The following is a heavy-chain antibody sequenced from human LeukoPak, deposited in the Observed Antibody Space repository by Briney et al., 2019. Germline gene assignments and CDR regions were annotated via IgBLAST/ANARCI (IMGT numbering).Heavy chain of an antibody. CDR1: GFVFSDYY. V-gene: IGHV3-72*01. D-gene: IGHD2-2*01. CDR3: ARGYCSSITCPDFYGMDV. CDR2: IRNKANSYTT. Sequence: GGSLRLSCAASGFVFSDYYMDWVRQAPGKGLEWVGRIRNKANSYTTEYVASVKDRFTISRDDSKNSVYLQMNSLKTEDTAVYYCARGYCSSITCPDFYGMDVWGQGTTVSVS. J-gene: IGHJ6*02.